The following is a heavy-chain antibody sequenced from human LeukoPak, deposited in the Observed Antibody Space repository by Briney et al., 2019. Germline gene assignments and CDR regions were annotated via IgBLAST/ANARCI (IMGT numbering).Heavy chain of an antibody. V-gene: IGHV3-23*01. CDR1: GFTFSSYA. CDR3: AKDGRYFDWLFSNWFDP. J-gene: IGHJ5*02. Sequence: GGSLRLSCAASGFTFSSYAMNWVRQAPGKGLEWVSAISGSGGSTYYADSVKGRFTISRDNSKNTLYLQMNSLRAEDTAVYHCAKDGRYFDWLFSNWFDPWGQGTLVTVSS. CDR2: ISGSGGST. D-gene: IGHD3-9*01.